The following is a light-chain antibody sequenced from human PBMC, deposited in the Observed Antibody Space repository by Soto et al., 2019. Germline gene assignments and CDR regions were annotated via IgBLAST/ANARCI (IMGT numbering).Light chain of an antibody. CDR3: QKYNSAPWT. CDR2: GAS. CDR1: QGISTD. J-gene: IGKJ1*01. V-gene: IGKV1-27*01. Sequence: IQMTQSPSSLSASVGDRVTITCRASQGISTDLAWYQQKPGKVPQLLIYGASTLHSGVPSRFSGDGSGTDFTLTISSLQPEDVATYYCQKYNSAPWTFGQGTKVEIK.